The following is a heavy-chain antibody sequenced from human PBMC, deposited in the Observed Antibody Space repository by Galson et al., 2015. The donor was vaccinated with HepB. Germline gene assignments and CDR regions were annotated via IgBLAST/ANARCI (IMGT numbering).Heavy chain of an antibody. CDR1: GFTLSTHS. Sequence: SLRLSCATSGFTLSTHSMNWVRQAPGKGLEWVSAISGSGGSTYYADSVKGRFTISRDNSKNTLYLQMNSLRAEDTAVYYCAKDNQWLRPYYFDYWGQGTLVTVSS. D-gene: IGHD5-12*01. CDR3: AKDNQWLRPYYFDY. J-gene: IGHJ4*02. V-gene: IGHV3-23*01. CDR2: ISGSGGST.